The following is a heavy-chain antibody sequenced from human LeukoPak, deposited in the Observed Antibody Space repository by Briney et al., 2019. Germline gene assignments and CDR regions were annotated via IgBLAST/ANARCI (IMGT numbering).Heavy chain of an antibody. CDR2: ISSSGSTI. CDR1: GFTFSSYE. J-gene: IGHJ4*02. V-gene: IGHV3-48*03. D-gene: IGHD3-22*01. CDR3: ASSYYYDSSGLDY. Sequence: PGGSLRLSCAASGFTFSSYEMNWVRQAPGKGLEWVSYISSSGSTIYYADSVKGRFTISRDNAKNSLYLQMNSLRAEDTVVYYCASSYYYDSSGLDYWGQGTLVTVSS.